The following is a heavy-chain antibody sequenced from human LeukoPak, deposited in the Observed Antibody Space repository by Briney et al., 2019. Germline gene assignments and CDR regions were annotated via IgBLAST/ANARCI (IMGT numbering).Heavy chain of an antibody. D-gene: IGHD2-2*01. CDR3: ARDQRYCSSSSCPWEPFDY. V-gene: IGHV3-66*01. CDR1: GFTVSSNY. Sequence: GGSLRLSCAASGFTVSSNYMSWVRQAPGKGLEWVSVIYSGGSTYYADSVKGRFTISRDNAKNSLYLQMNSLRAEDTAVYYCARDQRYCSSSSCPWEPFDYWGQGTLVTVSS. CDR2: IYSGGST. J-gene: IGHJ4*02.